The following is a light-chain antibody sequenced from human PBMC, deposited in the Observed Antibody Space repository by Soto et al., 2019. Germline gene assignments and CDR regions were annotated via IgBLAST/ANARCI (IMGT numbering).Light chain of an antibody. V-gene: IGLV2-8*01. CDR2: EVS. CDR1: SSDVGGYNY. J-gene: IGLJ2*01. CDR3: CSYGGSNNFGGVV. Sequence: QSVLTQPPSASGSPGQSVTISCTGTSSDVGGYNYVSWYQQHPGKAPKRMIYEVSKRPSGVPDRFSGSKSGNTASLTVSGLQAEDEADYYCCSYGGSNNFGGVVFGGGTKLTVL.